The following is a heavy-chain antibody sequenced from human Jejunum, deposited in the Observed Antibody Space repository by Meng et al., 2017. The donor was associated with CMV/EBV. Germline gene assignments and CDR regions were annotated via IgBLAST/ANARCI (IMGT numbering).Heavy chain of an antibody. V-gene: IGHV5-51*01. Sequence: YSFYTHWIGWGRQMPGKGLEWVGMLWPGDSDTRYSPSFEGQVTMSVDRSISTAYLQWSSLKASDTAMYYCARTTIAGTQRLYNWFDPWGQGTLVTVSS. CDR2: LWPGDSDT. CDR1: YSFYTHW. CDR3: ARTTIAGTQRLYNWFDP. J-gene: IGHJ5*02. D-gene: IGHD1-7*01.